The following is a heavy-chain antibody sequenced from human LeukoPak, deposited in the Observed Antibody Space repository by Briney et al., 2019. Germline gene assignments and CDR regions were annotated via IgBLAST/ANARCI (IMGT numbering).Heavy chain of an antibody. CDR1: GISISSSSYY. CDR3: ARLWRAAIDY. J-gene: IGHJ4*02. Sequence: KPSETLSLTCTVVSGISISSSSYYWGWIRQPPGKGLECIGSFYYSCITYYNPSLKSRVTISADTSNNQFSLKLSSVTAADTAVYYCARLWRAAIDYGGQGSLVTVSS. V-gene: IGHV4-39*01. D-gene: IGHD1-1*01. CDR2: FYYSCIT.